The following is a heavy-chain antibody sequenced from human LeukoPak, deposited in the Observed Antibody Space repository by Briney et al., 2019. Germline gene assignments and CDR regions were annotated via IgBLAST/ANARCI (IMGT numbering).Heavy chain of an antibody. D-gene: IGHD2-15*01. CDR2: IGTRHDT. J-gene: IGHJ5*02. CDR1: GFTFSNYA. CDR3: ARQFCSGSGCYYGS. Sequence: PGGSLRLSCAGSGFTFSNYAIHWVRQATGQGLGWVSTIGTRHDTYYAASVKGRFTISREDAKNSVYLQMNSLRDGDTAVYYCARQFCSGSGCYYGSWGQGTQVTVSS. V-gene: IGHV3-13*01.